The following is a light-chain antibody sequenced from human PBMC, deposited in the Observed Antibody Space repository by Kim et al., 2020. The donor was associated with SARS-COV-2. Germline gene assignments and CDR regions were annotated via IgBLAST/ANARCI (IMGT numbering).Light chain of an antibody. V-gene: IGLV10-54*01. CDR1: SNNVGDQG. J-gene: IGLJ3*02. CDR3: SAWDSSLRVWV. Sequence: QTAPLTCTGNSNNVGDQGAAWLQQHQGHPPKPLSYRNNDRPSGISERLSASRSGNTASLTIIGLQPEDEADYYCSAWDSSLRVWVFGGGTQLTVL. CDR2: RNN.